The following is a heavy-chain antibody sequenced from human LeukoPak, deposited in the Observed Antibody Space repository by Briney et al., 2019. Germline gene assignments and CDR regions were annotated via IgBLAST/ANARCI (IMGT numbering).Heavy chain of an antibody. CDR3: AKETASDFGGAVDY. V-gene: IGHV3-21*01. Sequence: GGSLRLSCAASGFAFHSHSMNWVRQAPGKGLEWVSSISMTSSYIYYADSVKGRFTISRDNAKNSLYLHMNSLRAEDTAVYYCAKETASDFGGAVDYWGQGTLVTVSS. J-gene: IGHJ4*02. CDR1: GFAFHSHS. D-gene: IGHD3-10*01. CDR2: ISMTSSYI.